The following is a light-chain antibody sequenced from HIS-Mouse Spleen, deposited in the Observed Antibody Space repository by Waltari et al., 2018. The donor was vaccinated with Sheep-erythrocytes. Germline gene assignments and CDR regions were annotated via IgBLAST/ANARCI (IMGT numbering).Light chain of an antibody. CDR3: QTWGTGIQV. Sequence: QLVLTQSPSASASLGASVKHTCTLRSGHSSSAIAWHQQQPEKGPRYLMKLNSDGSHSKGDGIPDRFSGSSSGAERYLTISSLQSEDEADYYCQTWGTGIQVFGGGTKLTVL. V-gene: IGLV4-69*01. J-gene: IGLJ2*01. CDR1: SGHSSSA. CDR2: LNSDGSH.